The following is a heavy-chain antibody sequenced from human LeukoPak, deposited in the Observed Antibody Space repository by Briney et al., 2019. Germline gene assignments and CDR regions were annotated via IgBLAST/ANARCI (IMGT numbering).Heavy chain of an antibody. D-gene: IGHD3-10*01. Sequence: HGGSLRLSCAASGFTFSRLAMDCAPHARGEGLECVSDISSSCGSTYYADSVKSRFTISRDNSKTTLFSQMNSHRAEDTAVYYCAKGPPYYYGSAYYFDYWGQGTLVTVSS. CDR2: ISSSCGST. CDR1: GFTFSRLA. J-gene: IGHJ4*02. V-gene: IGHV3-23*01. CDR3: AKGPPYYYGSAYYFDY.